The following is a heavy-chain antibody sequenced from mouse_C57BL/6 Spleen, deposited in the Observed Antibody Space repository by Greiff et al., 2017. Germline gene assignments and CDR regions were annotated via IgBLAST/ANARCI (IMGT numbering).Heavy chain of an antibody. CDR1: GFTFSDYG. V-gene: IGHV5-17*01. CDR3: ARGSVYAMDY. Sequence: VQLQQSGGGLVKPGGSLKLSCAASGFTFSDYGMHWVRQAPEKGLEWVAYISSGSSTIYYADTVKGRFTISRDNAKNTLFLQMTSLRSEDTAMYYCARGSVYAMDYWGQGTSVTVSS. CDR2: ISSGSSTI. J-gene: IGHJ4*01.